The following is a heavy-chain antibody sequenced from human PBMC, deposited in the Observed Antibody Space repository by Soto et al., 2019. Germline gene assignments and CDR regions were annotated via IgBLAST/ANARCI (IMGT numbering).Heavy chain of an antibody. Sequence: EVQLLESGGGLVQPGGSLRLSCAASGFTFSSYAMSWVRQAPGKGLEWVSAISGSGGSTYYADSVKGRFTISRDNSKNTLYLQMNSLRAEDTAVYYCAKDAPDYDILTGPIPWWGDYWGQGTLVTVSS. CDR2: ISGSGGST. CDR3: AKDAPDYDILTGPIPWWGDY. J-gene: IGHJ4*02. D-gene: IGHD3-9*01. CDR1: GFTFSSYA. V-gene: IGHV3-23*01.